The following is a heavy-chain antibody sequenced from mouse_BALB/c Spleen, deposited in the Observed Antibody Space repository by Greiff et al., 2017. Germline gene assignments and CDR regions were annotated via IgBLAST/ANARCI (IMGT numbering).Heavy chain of an antibody. J-gene: IGHJ2*01. CDR1: GYTFTSYY. CDR2: INPSNGGT. D-gene: IGHD3-3*01. Sequence: QVQLKQSGAELVKPGASVKLSCKASGYTFTSYYMYWVKQRPGQGLEWIGEINPSNGGTNFNEKFKSKATLTVDKSSSTAYMQLSSLTSEDSAVYYCTRGGTWYFDYWGQGTTLTVSA. V-gene: IGHV1S81*02. CDR3: TRGGTWYFDY.